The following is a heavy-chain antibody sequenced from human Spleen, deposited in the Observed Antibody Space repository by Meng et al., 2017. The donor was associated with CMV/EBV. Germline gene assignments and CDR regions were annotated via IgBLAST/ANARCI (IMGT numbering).Heavy chain of an antibody. J-gene: IGHJ4*02. CDR2: ISSDGSST. Sequence: GESLKISCAASGFTFSSYWMHWVRQAPGKGLVWVSRISSDGSSTIYADSVKGRFTISRDNSKNTLYLQMSSLRPEDTALYYCAKVDSGSWYRGFVDHWGRGTLVTVSS. CDR3: AKVDSGSWYRGFVDH. D-gene: IGHD2-15*01. V-gene: IGHV3-74*01. CDR1: GFTFSSYW.